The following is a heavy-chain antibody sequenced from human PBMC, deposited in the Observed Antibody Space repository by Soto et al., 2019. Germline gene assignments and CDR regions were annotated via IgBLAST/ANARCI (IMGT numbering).Heavy chain of an antibody. CDR3: ASTRGY. D-gene: IGHD3-3*01. V-gene: IGHV3-7*01. Sequence: EVLVVESGGGLVQPGGSLRLSCAVSGFTFSGGYWMKWVRQAPGKVLEWVATIKEDGRETYYVDSVKGRFTISRDSAKNSLYLQMSSLRVEDTVVYYCASTRGYWGQGTLVTVSS. CDR1: GFTFSGGYW. CDR2: IKEDGRET. J-gene: IGHJ4*02.